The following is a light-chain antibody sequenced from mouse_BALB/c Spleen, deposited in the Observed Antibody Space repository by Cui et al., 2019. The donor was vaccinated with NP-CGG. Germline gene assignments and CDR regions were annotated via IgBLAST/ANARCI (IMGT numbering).Light chain of an antibody. Sequence: QAVVTQESALTTSPGKTVTLTCRSSTGAVTTSNYANWVQEKPDHLFTGLIGGTINRAPGVPARFSGSLIGDKAALTITGAQTEDEAIYFCALWYSNHWVFGGGTKLTVL. CDR2: GTI. CDR1: TGAVTTSNY. V-gene: IGLV1*01. CDR3: ALWYSNHWV. J-gene: IGLJ1*01.